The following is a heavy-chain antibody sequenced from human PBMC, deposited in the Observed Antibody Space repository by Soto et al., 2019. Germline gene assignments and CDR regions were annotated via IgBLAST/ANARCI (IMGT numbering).Heavy chain of an antibody. CDR3: ARGRITIFGVVDSLDY. D-gene: IGHD3-3*01. J-gene: IGHJ4*02. V-gene: IGHV3-66*01. CDR1: GFNVSSNY. Sequence: GGSLRLSCAASGFNVSSNYMSWVRQAPGKGLEWVSVIYSGGSTYYADSVKGRFTISRDNSKNTLYLQMNSLRAEDTAVYYCARGRITIFGVVDSLDYWGQGTLVTVSS. CDR2: IYSGGST.